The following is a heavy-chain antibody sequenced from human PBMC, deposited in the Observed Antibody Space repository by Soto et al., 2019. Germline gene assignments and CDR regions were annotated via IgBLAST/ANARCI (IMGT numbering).Heavy chain of an antibody. J-gene: IGHJ5*02. CDR3: ARDVDTAYNWFDP. Sequence: QVQVVESGGGVVQPGRSLRLSCAASGFTFNRYAMHWVRQAPGKGLEWVALILYDGSNKYYADSVKGRFTISRDNSKNTLYLHMNSLSAEDTAMYYCARDVDTAYNWFDPWGQGTLLTVSS. D-gene: IGHD5-18*01. CDR2: ILYDGSNK. CDR1: GFTFNRYA. V-gene: IGHV3-30-3*01.